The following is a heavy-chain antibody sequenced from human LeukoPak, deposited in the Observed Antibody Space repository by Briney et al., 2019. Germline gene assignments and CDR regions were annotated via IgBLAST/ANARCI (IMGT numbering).Heavy chain of an antibody. V-gene: IGHV1-46*01. CDR2: LNPSGGSS. Sequence: ASVKVSCKASGYTVTSYYMHWVRQAPGQGLEWMGILNPSGGSSSYAQKFQGRATLTRATSTSTVYMELRSLRSDDTAVYYCARALGIAASDYWGQGTLVTVSS. D-gene: IGHD6-13*01. J-gene: IGHJ4*02. CDR3: ARALGIAASDY. CDR1: GYTVTSYY.